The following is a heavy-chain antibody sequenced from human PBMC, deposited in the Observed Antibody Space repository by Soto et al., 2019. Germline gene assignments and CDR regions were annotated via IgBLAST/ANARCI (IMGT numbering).Heavy chain of an antibody. Sequence: QVQLQESDPGLVKPSETLSLTCTVSGGSISNDYWSWIRQPPGKGPEWIGYIYYSGSTNYNPSLKSRVTISIDTSKNQFALKVTSVTAADTAVYYCARGRWSALWGQVTLVTVSS. V-gene: IGHV4-59*01. J-gene: IGHJ5*02. CDR2: IYYSGST. CDR3: ARGRWSAL. CDR1: GGSISNDY.